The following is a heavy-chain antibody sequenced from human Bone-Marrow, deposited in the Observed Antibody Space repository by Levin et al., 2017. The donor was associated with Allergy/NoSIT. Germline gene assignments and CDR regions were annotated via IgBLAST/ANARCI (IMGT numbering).Heavy chain of an antibody. CDR3: AKEAEGYYGMDV. CDR1: GFTFDDYA. J-gene: IGHJ6*02. Sequence: PGGSLRLSCAASGFTFDDYAMHWVRQAPGKGLEWVSGISWNSGSIGYADSVKGRFTISRDNAKNSLYLQMNSLRAEDTALYYCAKEAEGYYGMDVWGQGTTVTVSS. V-gene: IGHV3-9*01. CDR2: ISWNSGSI.